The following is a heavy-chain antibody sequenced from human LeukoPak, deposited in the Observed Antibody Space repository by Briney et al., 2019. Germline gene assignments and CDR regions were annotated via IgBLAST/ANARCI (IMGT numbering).Heavy chain of an antibody. J-gene: IGHJ6*04. CDR2: INHSGST. D-gene: IGHD2-2*01. Sequence: PSETLSLTCAVYGGSFSGYYWNWIRQPPGKGLEWIGEINHSGSTKYNPSLKSRVTISVDTSKNQFSLKLSSVTAADSAVYYCERGLKIGVVPGAIRINYYYGMDVWGKGTTVTVPS. V-gene: IGHV4-34*01. CDR1: GGSFSGYY. CDR3: ERGLKIGVVPGAIRINYYYGMDV.